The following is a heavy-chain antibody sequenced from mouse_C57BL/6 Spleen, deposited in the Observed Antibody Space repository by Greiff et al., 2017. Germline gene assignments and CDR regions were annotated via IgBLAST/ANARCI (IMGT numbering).Heavy chain of an antibody. CDR1: GYTFTNYW. D-gene: IGHD2-3*01. Sequence: VQLQQSGAELVRPGTSVKMSCKASGYTFTNYWIGWAKQRPGHGLEWIGDIYPGGGYTNYNEKFKGKATLTADKSSSTAYMQFSSLTSEDSAIYYCARADGYKENYFDYWGQGTTLTVSS. CDR2: IYPGGGYT. CDR3: ARADGYKENYFDY. V-gene: IGHV1-63*01. J-gene: IGHJ2*01.